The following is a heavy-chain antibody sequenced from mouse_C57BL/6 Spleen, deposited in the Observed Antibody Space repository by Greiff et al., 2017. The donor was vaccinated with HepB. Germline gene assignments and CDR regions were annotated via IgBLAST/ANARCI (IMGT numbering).Heavy chain of an antibody. Sequence: QVQLQQPGPGLVQPSQSLSITCTVSGFSLTSYGVHWVRQSPGKGLEWLGVIWRGGSTDYNAAFMSRLSITKDNSKSQVFFKMNSLQADDTAIYYCAKISGSSHWYFDVWGTGTTVTVSS. CDR2: IWRGGST. D-gene: IGHD1-1*01. CDR3: AKISGSSHWYFDV. CDR1: GFSLTSYG. J-gene: IGHJ1*03. V-gene: IGHV2-5*01.